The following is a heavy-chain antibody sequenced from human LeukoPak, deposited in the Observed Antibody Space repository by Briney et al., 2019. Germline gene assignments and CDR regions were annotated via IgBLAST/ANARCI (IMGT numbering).Heavy chain of an antibody. Sequence: SETLSLTCAVYGGSFSGYYWSWIRQPPGKGLKWIGYIYYSGSTNYNPSLKSRVTISVDTSKNQFSLKLSSVTAADTAVYYCARETTVVEDYFDYWGQGTLVTVSS. J-gene: IGHJ4*02. D-gene: IGHD4-23*01. CDR1: GGSFSGYY. CDR2: IYYSGST. V-gene: IGHV4-59*01. CDR3: ARETTVVEDYFDY.